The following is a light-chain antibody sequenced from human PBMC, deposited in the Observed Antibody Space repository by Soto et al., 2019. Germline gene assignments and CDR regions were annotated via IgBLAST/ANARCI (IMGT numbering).Light chain of an antibody. J-gene: IGKJ2*01. CDR2: LAS. CDR1: QSIQSF. Sequence: DIQMTQFPSTLSASVGDAVNITCRASQSIQSFLAWYQQKPGKAPKLLIYLASRLESGVPSRFSGSGSGTEFTLTISSLQPDDFAIYFCQQSHSHSFYTFGQGTKLEVK. CDR3: QQSHSHSFYT. V-gene: IGKV1-5*03.